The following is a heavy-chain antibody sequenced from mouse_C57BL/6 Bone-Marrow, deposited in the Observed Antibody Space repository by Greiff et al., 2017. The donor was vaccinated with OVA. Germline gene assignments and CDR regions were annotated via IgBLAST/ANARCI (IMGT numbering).Heavy chain of an antibody. CDR2: INSDGGST. CDR1: EYEFPSHD. CDR3: ASLPGYYFDY. Sequence: EVQLQESGGGLVQPGESPKLSCESNEYEFPSHDLSWVRKTPEKRLELVAAINSDGGSTYYPDTMERRFIISRDNTKKTLYLQMSSLRSEDTALYYCASLPGYYFDYWGQGTTLTVSS. V-gene: IGHV5-2*01. J-gene: IGHJ2*01.